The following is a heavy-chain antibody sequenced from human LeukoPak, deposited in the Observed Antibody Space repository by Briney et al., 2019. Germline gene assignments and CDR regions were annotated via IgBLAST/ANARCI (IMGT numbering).Heavy chain of an antibody. CDR3: AREDTGGYMDV. CDR2: IYYSGST. V-gene: IGHV4-39*07. J-gene: IGHJ6*03. Sequence: PSETLSLTCTVSGGSISSSSYYWGWIRQPPGKGLEWIGSIYYSGSTYYNPSLKSRVTISVDTSKNQFSLKLSSVTAADTAVYYCAREDTGGYMDVWGKGTTVTVSS. D-gene: IGHD1-14*01. CDR1: GGSISSSSYY.